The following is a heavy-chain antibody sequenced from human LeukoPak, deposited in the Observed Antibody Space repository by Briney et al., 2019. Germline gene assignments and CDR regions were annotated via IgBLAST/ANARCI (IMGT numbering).Heavy chain of an antibody. Sequence: TSGTLSLTCAVSGGSISSSNWWSWVRQPPGKGLEWIGEIYHSGSTNYNPSLKSRVTISVDRSKNQFSLKLSSVTAADTAVYYCARGGVVVPADLYYYYYYGMDVWGQGTTVTVSS. J-gene: IGHJ6*02. D-gene: IGHD2-2*01. CDR2: IYHSGST. CDR1: GGSISSSNW. V-gene: IGHV4-4*02. CDR3: ARGGVVVPADLYYYYYYGMDV.